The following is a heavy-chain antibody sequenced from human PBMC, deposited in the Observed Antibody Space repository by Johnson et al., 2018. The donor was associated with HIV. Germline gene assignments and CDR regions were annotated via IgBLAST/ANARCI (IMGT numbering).Heavy chain of an antibody. CDR3: AKDMVRGFWGDAFDI. J-gene: IGHJ3*02. Sequence: VQLVESGGGVVQPGRSLRLSCAASGFTVSSNEMSWVRQAPGKGLEWVSSISCGCTYYADSRKGRFTISRDNSKNMLYMQMNSLRAEDTAVYYCAKDMVRGFWGDAFDIWGQGTMVTVSS. CDR2: ISCGCT. D-gene: IGHD3-10*01. V-gene: IGHV3-38-3*01. CDR1: GFTVSSNE.